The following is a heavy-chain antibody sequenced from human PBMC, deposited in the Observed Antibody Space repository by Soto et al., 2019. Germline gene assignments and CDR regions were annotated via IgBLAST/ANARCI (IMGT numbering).Heavy chain of an antibody. CDR2: ISGSGGST. D-gene: IGHD6-13*01. CDR3: AKMSGSSWYGTMGHFDY. Sequence: GGSLRLSCAASGFTFSSYAMSWVRQAPGKGLEWVSAISGSGGSTYYADSVKGRFTISRDNSKNTLYLQMNSLRAEDTAVYYCAKMSGSSWYGTMGHFDYWGQGTLVTVSS. J-gene: IGHJ4*02. CDR1: GFTFSSYA. V-gene: IGHV3-23*01.